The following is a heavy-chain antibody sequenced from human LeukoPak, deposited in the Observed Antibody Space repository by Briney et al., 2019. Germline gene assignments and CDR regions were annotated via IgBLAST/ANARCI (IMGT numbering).Heavy chain of an antibody. J-gene: IGHJ3*02. CDR2: INPNSGGT. D-gene: IGHD6-6*01. Sequence: ASVKVSCKASGYTFTGYYMHWVRQAPGQGLEWMGWINPNSGGTNYAQELQGRDTMTTDTSTSTAYMELRSLRSDDTAVYYCARDRWSSSSSEGTLDIWGQGTMVTVSS. CDR3: ARDRWSSSSSEGTLDI. CDR1: GYTFTGYY. V-gene: IGHV1-2*02.